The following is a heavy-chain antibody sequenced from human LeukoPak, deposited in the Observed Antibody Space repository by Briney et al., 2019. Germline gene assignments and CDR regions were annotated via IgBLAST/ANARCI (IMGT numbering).Heavy chain of an antibody. J-gene: IGHJ4*02. CDR2: IYYSGST. CDR3: ARAPRGYSFFLDY. V-gene: IGHV4-61*01. D-gene: IGHD5-18*01. CDR1: GGSVSSGSYY. Sequence: SETLSLTCTVSGGSVSSGSYYWSWIRRPPGKGLEWIGYIYYSGSTNYNPSLKSRVTISVDTSKNQFSLKLSSVTATDTAVYYCARAPRGYSFFLDYWGQGTLVTVSS.